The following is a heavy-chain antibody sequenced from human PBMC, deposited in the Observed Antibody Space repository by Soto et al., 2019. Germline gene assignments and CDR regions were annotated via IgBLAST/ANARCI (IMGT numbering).Heavy chain of an antibody. J-gene: IGHJ6*03. Sequence: ASVKVSCKASGYTFTSYDINWVRQATGQGLEWMGWMNPNSGNTGYAQKFQGRVTMTRNTSISTAYMELSSLRSEDTAVYYCARPPYSSSWYYYYYMDVWGKGTTVTVS. CDR3: ARPPYSSSWYYYYYMDV. CDR2: MNPNSGNT. D-gene: IGHD6-13*01. CDR1: GYTFTSYD. V-gene: IGHV1-8*01.